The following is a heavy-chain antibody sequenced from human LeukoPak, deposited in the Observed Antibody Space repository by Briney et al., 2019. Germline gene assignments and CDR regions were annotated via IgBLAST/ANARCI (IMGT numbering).Heavy chain of an antibody. CDR3: ARRSCSGGRCYYAY. V-gene: IGHV4-61*05. Sequence: PSETLSLTCTVSGDSISTNTYYWGWIRQPPGKGLEWIGSIYYSDSTNYNPSLMSRVTISVDTSKNQFSLKLSSVTAADTAVYYCARRSCSGGRCYYAYWGQGTLVTVSS. CDR2: IYYSDST. J-gene: IGHJ4*02. CDR1: GDSISTNTYY. D-gene: IGHD2-15*01.